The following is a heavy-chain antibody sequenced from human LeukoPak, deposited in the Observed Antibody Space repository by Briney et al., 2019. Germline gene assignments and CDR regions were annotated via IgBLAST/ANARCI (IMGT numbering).Heavy chain of an antibody. J-gene: IGHJ3*02. CDR2: MNPNSGNT. D-gene: IGHD3-10*01. CDR3: ARGATLVRGVRYGTNAFDI. Sequence: ASVKVSCKASGYTFTNYDINWVRQATGQGLEWMGWMNPNSGNTGYAQEFQGRVTMTRNTSISTAYMELSSLRSEDTAVYYCARGATLVRGVRYGTNAFDIWGQGTMVTVSS. CDR1: GYTFTNYD. V-gene: IGHV1-8*01.